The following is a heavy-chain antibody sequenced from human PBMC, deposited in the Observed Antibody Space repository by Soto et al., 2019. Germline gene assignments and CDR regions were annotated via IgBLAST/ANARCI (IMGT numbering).Heavy chain of an antibody. D-gene: IGHD3-22*01. CDR1: GYTFTSYG. Sequence: QVQLVQSGAEVKKPGASVKVSCKASGYTFTSYGISWVRQAPGQGLEWMGWISAYNGNTNYAQKLQGRVTMTTDTXTXXAYKELRSLRSDETAVHYCAREWLVPPHPTKGMDVWGQGTTVTVSS. V-gene: IGHV1-18*01. CDR3: AREWLVPPHPTKGMDV. CDR2: ISAYNGNT. J-gene: IGHJ6*02.